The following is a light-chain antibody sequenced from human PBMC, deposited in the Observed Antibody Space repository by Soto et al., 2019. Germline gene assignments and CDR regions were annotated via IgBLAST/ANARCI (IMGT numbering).Light chain of an antibody. Sequence: EIMLTQSPGTLSLSPGERATLSCRASQSVSSNYLAWYQQRPGQAPRLLIYGASSRATGIPDRFSGSGSGTDFTLTISRLEPEDFAVYYCQQYGSSLWTF. CDR1: QSVSSNY. CDR2: GAS. V-gene: IGKV3-20*01. CDR3: QQYGSSLWT. J-gene: IGKJ1*01.